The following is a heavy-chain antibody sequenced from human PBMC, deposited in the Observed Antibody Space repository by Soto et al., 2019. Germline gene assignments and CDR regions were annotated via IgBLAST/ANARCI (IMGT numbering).Heavy chain of an antibody. D-gene: IGHD6-19*01. CDR1: GFTFSSYA. J-gene: IGHJ6*02. V-gene: IGHV3-23*01. Sequence: PGGSLRLSCAASGFTFSSYAMSWVRQAPGKGLEWVSAISGSGGSTYYADSVKGRFTISRDNSKNTLYLQMNSLRAEDTAVYYCAKGPSRYSSGWYLTPNYYYYGMDVWGQGTTVTVS. CDR3: AKGPSRYSSGWYLTPNYYYYGMDV. CDR2: ISGSGGST.